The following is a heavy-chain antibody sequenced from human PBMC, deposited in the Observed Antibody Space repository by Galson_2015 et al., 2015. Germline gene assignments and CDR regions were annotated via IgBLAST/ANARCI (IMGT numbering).Heavy chain of an antibody. CDR3: ARDPFDY. CDR2: INSDGSST. V-gene: IGHV3-74*01. J-gene: IGHJ4*02. Sequence: CAASGFTFSTYWMHWVRQAPGKGLVWVSGINSDGSSTTYADSVKGRFTISRDNAKNTLYLQMNSLRAEDTAVYYCARDPFDYWDQGTLVTVSS. CDR1: GFTFSTYW.